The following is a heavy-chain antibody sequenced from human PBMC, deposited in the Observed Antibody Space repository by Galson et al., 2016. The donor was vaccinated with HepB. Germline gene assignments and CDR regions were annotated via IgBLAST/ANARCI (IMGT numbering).Heavy chain of an antibody. D-gene: IGHD6-19*01. CDR3: ARDMSLGSGWYGDLDY. CDR1: GFTFKSYA. V-gene: IGHV3-30-3*01. CDR2: ISYDGSNE. Sequence: SLRLSCAASGFTFKSYAMHWVRQVPGKGLEWVALISYDGSNEYYEDSVKGRFTISRDNSKNTLFLQMNSLRAEDTGLYYCARDMSLGSGWYGDLDYWGQGILVTVSS. J-gene: IGHJ4*02.